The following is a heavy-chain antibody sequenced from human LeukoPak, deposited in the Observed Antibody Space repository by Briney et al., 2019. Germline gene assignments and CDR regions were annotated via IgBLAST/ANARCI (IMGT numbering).Heavy chain of an antibody. D-gene: IGHD2-2*02. V-gene: IGHV4-39*07. Sequence: SETLSLTCTVSGGSISSSSYYWGWIRQPPGKGLEWIGSIYYSGSTYYNPSLKSRVTISVDTSKNQFSLKLSSVTAADTAVYYCARVSNPGLYDYWGQGTLVTVSS. J-gene: IGHJ4*02. CDR2: IYYSGST. CDR1: GGSISSSSYY. CDR3: ARVSNPGLYDY.